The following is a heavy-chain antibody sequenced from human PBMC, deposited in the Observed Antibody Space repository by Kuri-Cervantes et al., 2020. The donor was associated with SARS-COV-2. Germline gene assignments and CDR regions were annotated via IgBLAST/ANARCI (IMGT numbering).Heavy chain of an antibody. CDR1: GFTVSSNY. J-gene: IGHJ6*02. V-gene: IGHV3-53*01. D-gene: IGHD1-26*01. CDR3: ARWSIVGATRGLLRYYGMDV. Sequence: GESLKISCAASGFTVSSNYMSWVRQAPGKGLEWVSVIYSGGSTYYADSVKGRFTISRDNSKNTLYLQMNSLRAEDTAVYYCARWSIVGATRGLLRYYGMDVWGQGTTVTVSS. CDR2: IYSGGST.